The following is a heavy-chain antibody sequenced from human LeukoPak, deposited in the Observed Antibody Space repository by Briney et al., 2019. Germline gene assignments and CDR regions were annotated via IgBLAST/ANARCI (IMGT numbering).Heavy chain of an antibody. V-gene: IGHV1-69*06. CDR3: ARGDWNYVGDYYYYMDV. CDR1: VGTFSSYA. CDR2: IIPIFGTA. D-gene: IGHD1-7*01. J-gene: IGHJ6*03. Sequence: ASVKVSCKASVGTFSSYAISWVRQAPGQGLEWMGGIIPIFGTANYAQKFQGRVTITADKSTSTAYMELSSLRSEDTAVYYCARGDWNYVGDYYYYMDVWGKGTTVTVSS.